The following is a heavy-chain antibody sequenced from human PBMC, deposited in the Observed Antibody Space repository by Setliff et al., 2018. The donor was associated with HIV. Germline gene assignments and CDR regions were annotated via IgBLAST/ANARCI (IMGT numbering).Heavy chain of an antibody. D-gene: IGHD5-12*01. V-gene: IGHV4-38-2*02. J-gene: IGHJ4*02. CDR3: AREWRRSIDY. CDR2: IYHSGST. Sequence: LSLTCTVSGYSISSGYYWGWIRQPPGKGLEWIGSIYHSGSTYYNPSLKSRVTISVDTSKNQFSLKLSSVTAADTAVYYCAREWRRSIDYWGQGTLVTVSS. CDR1: GYSISSGYY.